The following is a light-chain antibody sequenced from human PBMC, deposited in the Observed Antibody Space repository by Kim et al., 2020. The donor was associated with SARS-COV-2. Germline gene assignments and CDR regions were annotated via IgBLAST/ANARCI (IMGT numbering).Light chain of an antibody. CDR2: QDS. CDR3: QAWDSRTA. V-gene: IGLV3-1*01. CDR1: KLGDKY. J-gene: IGLJ3*02. Sequence: SYELTQPPSVSVSPGQTASITCSGDKLGDKYACWYQQKPGQSPVLVIYQDSKRPSGIPERFSGSNSGNTATLTISGTQAMDEADYYCQAWDSRTAFGGGT.